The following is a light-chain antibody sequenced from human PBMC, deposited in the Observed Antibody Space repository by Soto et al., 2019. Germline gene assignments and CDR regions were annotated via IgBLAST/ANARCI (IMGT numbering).Light chain of an antibody. CDR2: DVS. J-gene: IGLJ2*01. CDR1: SSDVGGYNY. CDR3: SSYTSSSTVV. V-gene: IGLV2-14*01. Sequence: QSALTQPASVSGSPGPSITISCTGTSSDVGGYNYVSWYHQHPGKAPKLMIYDVSNRPSGVSNRFSGSKSGNTASLTISGLQAEDEADYYCSSYTSSSTVVVAGGTKLTVL.